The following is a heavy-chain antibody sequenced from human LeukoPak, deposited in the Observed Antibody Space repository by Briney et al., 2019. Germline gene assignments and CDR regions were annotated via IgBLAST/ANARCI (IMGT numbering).Heavy chain of an antibody. CDR1: GYTFTSYD. Sequence: GASATVSCKASGYTFTSYDISWVRQAPGQGLDWMGCMNPNSGNTGYAQKFQGRVTITRNTSISTAYMELSSLRSEDTAVYYCARGGNYYDSSGYYSQAIDVWGQGTLVTVSS. V-gene: IGHV1-8*03. CDR3: ARGGNYYDSSGYYSQAIDV. J-gene: IGHJ4*02. CDR2: MNPNSGNT. D-gene: IGHD3-22*01.